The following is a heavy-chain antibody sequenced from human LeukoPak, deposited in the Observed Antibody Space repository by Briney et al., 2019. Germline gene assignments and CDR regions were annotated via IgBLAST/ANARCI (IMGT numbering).Heavy chain of an antibody. CDR1: GFTFSSYA. Sequence: PGGSLRLSCAASGFTFSSYAMSWVRQAPGKGLEWVSAISSSGGSTYYADSVKGRFTISRDNSKNTLYLQMNSLRAEDTAVYYCAKDRTGSSSYVDWFDPWGQGTLVTVSS. J-gene: IGHJ5*02. CDR2: ISSSGGST. V-gene: IGHV3-23*01. D-gene: IGHD6-13*01. CDR3: AKDRTGSSSYVDWFDP.